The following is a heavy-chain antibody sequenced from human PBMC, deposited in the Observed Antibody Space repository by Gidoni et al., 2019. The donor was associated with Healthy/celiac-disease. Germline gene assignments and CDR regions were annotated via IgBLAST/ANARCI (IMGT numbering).Heavy chain of an antibody. CDR1: GYTLNELS. V-gene: IGHV1-24*01. CDR3: ATGSRGVVYYYGMDV. CDR2: FDPADGEP. Sequence: QVQLVQSGAEVKKPGASVKVSCKVAGYTLNELSMHWVRQAPGKGLEWMGGFDPADGEPIYAQKFQGRVTLTEDTSTDTAYMELSSLRSEDTAVYYCATGSRGVVYYYGMDVWGQGTTVTVSS. J-gene: IGHJ6*02. D-gene: IGHD2-15*01.